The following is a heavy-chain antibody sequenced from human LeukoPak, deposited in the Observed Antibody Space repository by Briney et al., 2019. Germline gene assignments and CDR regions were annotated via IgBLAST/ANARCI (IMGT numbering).Heavy chain of an antibody. CDR2: ISYDGSNK. Sequence: GGSLRLSCAASGFTFSSYGMHWVRQAPGKGLEWVAVISYDGSNKYYADSVKGRFTISRDNAKNTLYLQMNSLRAEDTAVYYCSREEVSNYYYYGMDVWGQGTTVTVSS. D-gene: IGHD2-8*01. J-gene: IGHJ6*02. CDR1: GFTFSSYG. V-gene: IGHV3-30*03. CDR3: SREEVSNYYYYGMDV.